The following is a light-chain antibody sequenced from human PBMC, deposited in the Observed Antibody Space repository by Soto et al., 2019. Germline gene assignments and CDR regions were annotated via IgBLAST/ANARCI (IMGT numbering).Light chain of an antibody. V-gene: IGKV3-15*01. CDR1: QSVGSN. CDR2: GAS. J-gene: IGKJ3*01. Sequence: EIVMTQSPATLSVSPGERATLSCGASQSVGSNLAWYQQKPGQAPRLLIYGASTRANGIPARFSGTGSGTEFTLTISSLQSDDFALYYCQQYTKWPRFGPGTKVDIK. CDR3: QQYTKWPR.